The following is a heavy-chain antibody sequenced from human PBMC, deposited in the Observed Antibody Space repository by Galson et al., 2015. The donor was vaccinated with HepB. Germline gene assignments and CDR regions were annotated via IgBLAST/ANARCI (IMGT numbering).Heavy chain of an antibody. D-gene: IGHD5-18*01. Sequence: SVKVSCKVSGHTLTELSMHWVRQAPGKGLEWMGGFDPEDGETIYAQKLQGRVTMTEDTSTDTAYMELSSLRSEDTAVYYCATGDSGQLWLLGFDYWGQGTLVTVSS. CDR1: GHTLTELS. CDR3: ATGDSGQLWLLGFDY. V-gene: IGHV1-24*01. CDR2: FDPEDGET. J-gene: IGHJ4*02.